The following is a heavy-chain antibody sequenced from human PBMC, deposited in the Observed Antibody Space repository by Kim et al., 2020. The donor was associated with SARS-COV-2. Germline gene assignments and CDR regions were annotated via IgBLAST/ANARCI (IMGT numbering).Heavy chain of an antibody. V-gene: IGHV3-30-3*02. CDR2: ISADGSTK. CDR1: GFTFSRYA. J-gene: IGHJ4*02. CDR3: AKRDFWSGYPYDS. Sequence: GGSLRLSCAASGFTFSRYAIHWVRQPPGKGLEWVALISADGSTKEYVDSVKGRFTISRDNSKNTVYLQMNTLGVEDTAVYYCAKRDFWSGYPYDSWGQGTLVTVSS. D-gene: IGHD3-3*01.